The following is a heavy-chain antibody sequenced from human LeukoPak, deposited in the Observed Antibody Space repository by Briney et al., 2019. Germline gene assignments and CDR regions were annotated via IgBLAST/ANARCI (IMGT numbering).Heavy chain of an antibody. J-gene: IGHJ4*02. CDR1: GFTFSSYE. V-gene: IGHV3-48*03. CDR3: ARDSYGSGSFYNFDS. CDR2: ISSSGSTI. D-gene: IGHD3-10*01. Sequence: GGSLRLSCAASGFTFSSYEMNWVRQAPGKGLEWVSYISSSGSTIYYADSVKGRFTISRDNAKNSLYLQMNSLRAEDTAVYYCARDSYGSGSFYNFDSWGQGTLVTVSS.